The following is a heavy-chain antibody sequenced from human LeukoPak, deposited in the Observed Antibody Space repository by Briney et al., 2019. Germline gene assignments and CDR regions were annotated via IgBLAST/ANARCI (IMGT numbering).Heavy chain of an antibody. CDR2: FDPEDGET. CDR3: ARDYSNVGWFDP. D-gene: IGHD4-11*01. Sequence: ASVKVSCKVSGYTLTELSMHWVRQAPGKGLEWMGGFDPEDGETIYAQKFQGRVTMTEDTSTDTAYMELSSLRSEDTAVYYCARDYSNVGWFDPWGQGTLVTVSS. CDR1: GYTLTELS. J-gene: IGHJ5*02. V-gene: IGHV1-24*01.